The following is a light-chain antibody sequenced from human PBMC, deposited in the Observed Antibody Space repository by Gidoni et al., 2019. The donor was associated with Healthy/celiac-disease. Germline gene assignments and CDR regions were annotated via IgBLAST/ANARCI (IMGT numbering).Light chain of an antibody. CDR1: QSVSSSY. V-gene: IGKV3D-20*01. J-gene: IGKJ1*01. CDR3: QQYGSSPET. CDR2: DAS. Sequence: EIVLTQSRATLSLSPGERATLSCGASQSVSSSYLAWYLQKPGLAPRLLIYDASSRATGIPDRFSGSWSGTDFTLTISRLEPEDFAVYYCQQYGSSPETFGQGTKVEIK.